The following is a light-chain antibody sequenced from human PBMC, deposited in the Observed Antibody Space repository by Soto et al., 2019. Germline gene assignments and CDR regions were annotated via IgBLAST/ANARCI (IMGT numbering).Light chain of an antibody. CDR3: QQYSSSPLT. Sequence: IEVTESPGSLSLSPGERATLSSRASQSVPSSFLAWYQQKPGQAPSLLIYGASNRATGIPDRFSGSGSGTDFTLTINSLESEDFAVYYCQQYSSSPLTFGEGTKVDIK. J-gene: IGKJ4*01. CDR1: QSVPSSF. CDR2: GAS. V-gene: IGKV3-20*01.